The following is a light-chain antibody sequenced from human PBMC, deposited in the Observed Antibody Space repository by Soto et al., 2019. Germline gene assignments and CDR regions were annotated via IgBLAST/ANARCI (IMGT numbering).Light chain of an antibody. CDR2: DAS. J-gene: IGKJ1*01. Sequence: EIVLTQSPGTLSLSPGERATLSCRASQSLSNTYVAWYQQKPGQAPRLLIYDASSRATGIPDRFSGSGSGTDFTLTISRLEPEDFAVYSCQQYVTTPWTFGQGTKVEVK. CDR3: QQYVTTPWT. V-gene: IGKV3-20*01. CDR1: QSLSNTY.